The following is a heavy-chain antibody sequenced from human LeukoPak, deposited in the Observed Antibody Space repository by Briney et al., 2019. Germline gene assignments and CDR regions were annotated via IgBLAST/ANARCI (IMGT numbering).Heavy chain of an antibody. Sequence: GGSLRLSCAVSGLTFSDYWMHWVRQAPGKGLEWVSSISSSSSYIYYADSVKGRFTISRDNAKNSLYLQMNSLRAEDTAVYYCAREIGLYGDYRAFDIWGQGTMVTVSS. V-gene: IGHV3-21*01. CDR3: AREIGLYGDYRAFDI. CDR2: ISSSSSYI. J-gene: IGHJ3*02. CDR1: GLTFSDYW. D-gene: IGHD4-17*01.